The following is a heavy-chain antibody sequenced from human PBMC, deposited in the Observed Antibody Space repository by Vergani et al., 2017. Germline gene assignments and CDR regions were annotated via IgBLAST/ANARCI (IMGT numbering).Heavy chain of an antibody. CDR1: GFTFSTFN. Sequence: LESGGGLVKPGGSIRLSCFGSGFTFSTFNMHWVRQIPGKGLEYISGISSDGKSTNYAKSVQGRFIVTRDNSKNSLHLQMGNLRVEDTGIYYCSKDEEYTAPGKRSYFHVLDVWGQGTTVSVSS. CDR3: SKDEEYTAPGKRSYFHVLDV. V-gene: IGHV3-64*01. CDR2: ISSDGKST. D-gene: IGHD2-2*02. J-gene: IGHJ6*02.